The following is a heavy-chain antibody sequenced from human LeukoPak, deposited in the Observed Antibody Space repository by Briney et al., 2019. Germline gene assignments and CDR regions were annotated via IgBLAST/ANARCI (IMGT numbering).Heavy chain of an antibody. CDR1: GYTFTGYY. V-gene: IGHV1-2*02. D-gene: IGHD2-2*01. J-gene: IGHJ1*01. CDR3: ARVRVRGSRDIPAAMWYFQH. CDR2: INPNSGGT. Sequence: ASVKVSCKASGYTFTGYYMHWVRQAPGQGLEWMGWINPNSGGTNYAQKFQGRVTMTRDTSISTAYMELSRLRSDDTAVYYCARVRVRGSRDIPAAMWYFQHWGQGTLVTVSS.